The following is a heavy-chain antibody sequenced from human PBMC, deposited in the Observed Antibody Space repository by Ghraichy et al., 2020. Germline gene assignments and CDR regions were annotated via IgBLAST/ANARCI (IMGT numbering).Heavy chain of an antibody. D-gene: IGHD3-9*01. V-gene: IGHV3-23*01. J-gene: IGHJ6*01. Sequence: GESLNISCAASGFTSSTHAMTWVRQAPGKGLEWVSGISGIGSNRYYAESVKGRFAISRDSSKNTLFLQMHNLRPEDTAVYFCAKGEFDSPAYGMDVWGRGTTVTVSS. CDR1: GFTSSTHA. CDR2: ISGIGSNR. CDR3: AKGEFDSPAYGMDV.